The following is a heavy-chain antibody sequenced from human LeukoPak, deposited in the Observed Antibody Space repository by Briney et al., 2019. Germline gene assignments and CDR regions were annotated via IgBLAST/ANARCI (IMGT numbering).Heavy chain of an antibody. J-gene: IGHJ4*02. V-gene: IGHV3-21*01. D-gene: IGHD3-16*02. CDR1: GFTFSSYS. CDR2: ICSSSSYI. Sequence: PGGSLRLSCAASGFTFSSYSMNWVRQAPGKGLEWVSSICSSSSYIYYADSVKGRFTISRDNAKNSLYLQMNSLRAEDTAVYYCARADYDYVWGSYRDTYYFDYWGQGTLVTVSS. CDR3: ARADYDYVWGSYRDTYYFDY.